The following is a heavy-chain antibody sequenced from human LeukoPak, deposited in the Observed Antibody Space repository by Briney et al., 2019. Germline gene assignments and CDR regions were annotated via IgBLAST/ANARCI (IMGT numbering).Heavy chain of an antibody. J-gene: IGHJ4*02. Sequence: GGSLRLSCAASGFTFSSYAMSWVRLAPGKGLEWVSAISGSGGSTYYADSVKGRFTISRDNSKNTLYLQMNSLRAEDTAVYYCAKDRSLYLGYCSGGSCYFDYWGQGTLVTVSS. CDR2: ISGSGGST. CDR1: GFTFSSYA. D-gene: IGHD2-15*01. V-gene: IGHV3-23*01. CDR3: AKDRSLYLGYCSGGSCYFDY.